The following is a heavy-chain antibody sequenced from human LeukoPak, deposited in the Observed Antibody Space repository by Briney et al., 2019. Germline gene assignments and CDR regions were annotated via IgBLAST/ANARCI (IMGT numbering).Heavy chain of an antibody. CDR1: GFTFSNAW. CDR2: IKSKTDGGTT. CDR3: TTCSSWYGYYYMDV. Sequence: GGSLRLSCAASGFTFSNAWMSWVRQAPGKGLEWVGRIKSKTDGGTTDYAAPVKGRFTISRDDSKNTLYLQMNSLKTEDTAVYYCTTCSSWYGYYYMDVWGKGTTVTVSS. V-gene: IGHV3-15*01. J-gene: IGHJ6*03. D-gene: IGHD6-13*01.